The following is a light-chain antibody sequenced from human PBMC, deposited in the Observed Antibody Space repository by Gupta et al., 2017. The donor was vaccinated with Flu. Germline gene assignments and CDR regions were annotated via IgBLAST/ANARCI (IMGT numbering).Light chain of an antibody. CDR1: SSDVGYYDR. V-gene: IGLV2-18*02. CDR3: TSYTTSYTCV. Sequence: QSALTQPPSVSGSPGQSVTISCTGTSSDVGYYDRVSWYQQSPGTAPKLMSYEVSNRPPGVPDRFSGSKSGNTASLTISGLQAEDEADYYCTSYTTSYTCVFGTGTKLTVL. J-gene: IGLJ1*01. CDR2: EVS.